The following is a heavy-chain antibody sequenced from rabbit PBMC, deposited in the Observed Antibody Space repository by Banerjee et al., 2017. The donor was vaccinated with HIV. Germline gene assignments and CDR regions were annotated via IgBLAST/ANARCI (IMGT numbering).Heavy chain of an antibody. CDR1: GFSFSNKYV. CDR2: INPSSGST. V-gene: IGHV1S45*01. D-gene: IGHD6-1*01. Sequence: QEQLEESGGDLVKPEGSLTLTCTASGFSFSNKYVMCWVRQAPGKGLEWIACINPSSGSTYYASWAKGRFTIAKTSSTTVTLQMTSLTAADTATYFGAKAGYAGYGYATSLNLWGPGTLVTVS. J-gene: IGHJ4*01. CDR3: AKAGYAGYGYATSLNL.